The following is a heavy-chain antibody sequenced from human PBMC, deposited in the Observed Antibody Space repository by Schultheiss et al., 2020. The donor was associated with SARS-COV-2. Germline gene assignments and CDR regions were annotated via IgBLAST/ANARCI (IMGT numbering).Heavy chain of an antibody. Sequence: GGSLRLSCAASGFTFSSYAMSWVRQAPGKGLEWVSAISGSGGSTYYADSVKGRFTISRDNSKNALYLQMNGLRAEDTAVYYCARARFCSSSSCYLGYYYYMDVWGKGTTVTVSS. CDR2: ISGSGGST. CDR3: ARARFCSSSSCYLGYYYYMDV. CDR1: GFTFSSYA. V-gene: IGHV3-23*01. D-gene: IGHD2-2*01. J-gene: IGHJ6*03.